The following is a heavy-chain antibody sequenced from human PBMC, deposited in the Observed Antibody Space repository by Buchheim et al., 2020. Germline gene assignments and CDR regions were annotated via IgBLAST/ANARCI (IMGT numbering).Heavy chain of an antibody. CDR1: GFTFSSYA. V-gene: IGHV3-23*01. CDR2: ISGSGGST. CDR3: AKSDLEWLSGYYYYMDV. J-gene: IGHJ6*03. Sequence: EVQLLESGGGLVQPGGSLRLSCAASGFTFSSYAMSWVRQAPGKGLEWVSAISGSGGSTYYADSVKGGFTISRDNSKNTLYLQMNSLRAEDTAVYYCAKSDLEWLSGYYYYMDVWGKGTT. D-gene: IGHD3-3*01.